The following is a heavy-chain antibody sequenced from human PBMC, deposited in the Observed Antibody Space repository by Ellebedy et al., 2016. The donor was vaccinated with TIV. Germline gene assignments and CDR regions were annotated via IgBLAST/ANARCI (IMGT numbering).Heavy chain of an antibody. CDR2: ISYDGSNK. CDR3: ARAPPRYCSGGSCHRASYYYYYGMDV. V-gene: IGHV3-30*03. Sequence: GESLKISXAASGFTFSSYGMHWVRQAPGKGLEWVAVISYDGSNKYYADSVKGRFTISRDNSKNTLYLQMNSLRAEDTAVYYCARAPPRYCSGGSCHRASYYYYYGMDVWGQGTTVTVSS. CDR1: GFTFSSYG. J-gene: IGHJ6*02. D-gene: IGHD2-15*01.